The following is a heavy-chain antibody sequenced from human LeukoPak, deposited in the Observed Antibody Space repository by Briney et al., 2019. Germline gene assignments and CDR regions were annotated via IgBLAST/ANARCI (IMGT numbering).Heavy chain of an antibody. CDR3: ASTWGSRGVDI. CDR2: IYYSGST. J-gene: IGHJ3*02. D-gene: IGHD7-27*01. Sequence: TXSGGSISSXXXXWIRXXPGXXXXWIGYIYYSGSTNYNPSLKSRVTISVDTSKNQFSLKLSSVTAADTAVYYCASTWGSRGVDIWGQGTMVTVSS. CDR1: GGSISSXX. V-gene: IGHV4-59*01.